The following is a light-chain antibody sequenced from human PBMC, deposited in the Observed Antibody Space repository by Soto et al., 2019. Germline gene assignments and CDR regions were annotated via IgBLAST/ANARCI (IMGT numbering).Light chain of an antibody. V-gene: IGLV2-11*01. CDR1: SSDVGGYGY. CDR2: DVL. Sequence: QSVLTQPRSVSGSPGQSVTISCTGTSSDVGGYGYVSWYQQHPGKAPKLMIFDVLKRPSGVPDRFSGSKSGNTASLSISGLQAEDEADYYCSSYAGSYTGVFGGGTKLTVL. J-gene: IGLJ3*02. CDR3: SSYAGSYTGV.